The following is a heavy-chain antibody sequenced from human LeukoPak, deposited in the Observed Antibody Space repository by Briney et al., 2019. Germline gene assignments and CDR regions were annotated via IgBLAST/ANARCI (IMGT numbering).Heavy chain of an antibody. V-gene: IGHV4-38-2*02. J-gene: IGHJ5*02. CDR3: VRDGYYGSGSPGWFGP. Sequence: PSETLSLTCTVSGYSINSAFYWGWIRVPPGKGLEWIGSVFHRGTTYYNSSLKSRVNISIDTPKNQFSLKLNSLTAEDTAMYYCVRDGYYGSGSPGWFGPWGPGTLVIVSA. CDR1: GYSINSAFY. D-gene: IGHD3-10*01. CDR2: VFHRGTT.